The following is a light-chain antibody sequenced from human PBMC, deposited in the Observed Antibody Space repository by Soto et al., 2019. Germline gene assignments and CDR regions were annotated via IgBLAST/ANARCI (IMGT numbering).Light chain of an antibody. CDR1: SSNIGSNT. Sequence: QPVLTQPPSASGTPGQRVTISCSGSSSNIGSNTVSWYQQVPGTAPKLLIYSNDQRPSGVPDRFSGSKSGTSASLAIGGLQSEDEADYYCAAWDDSLNGWVFGGGTKLTVL. J-gene: IGLJ3*02. V-gene: IGLV1-44*01. CDR3: AAWDDSLNGWV. CDR2: SND.